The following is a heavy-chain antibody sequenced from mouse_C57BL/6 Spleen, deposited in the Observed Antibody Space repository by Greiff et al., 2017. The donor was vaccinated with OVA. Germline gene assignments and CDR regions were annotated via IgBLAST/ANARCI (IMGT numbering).Heavy chain of an antibody. Sequence: ESGEGLVKPGGSLKLSCAASGFTFSSYAMSWVRQTPEKRLEWVAYISSGGDYIYYADTVKGRFTISRDNARNTLYLQMSSLKSEDTAMYYCTRGGDFDGYYPAMDYWGQGTSVTVSS. CDR3: TRGGDFDGYYPAMDY. V-gene: IGHV5-9-1*02. CDR2: ISSGGDYI. J-gene: IGHJ4*01. D-gene: IGHD2-3*01. CDR1: GFTFSSYA.